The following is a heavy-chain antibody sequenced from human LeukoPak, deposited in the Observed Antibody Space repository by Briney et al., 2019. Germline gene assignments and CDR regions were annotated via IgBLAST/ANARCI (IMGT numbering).Heavy chain of an antibody. J-gene: IGHJ4*02. CDR2: IGWNSGSI. V-gene: IGHV3-9*01. CDR1: GFTFDDYA. Sequence: GRSLRLSCAASGFTFDDYAMHWVRQAPGKGLEWVSGIGWNSGSIGYADSVKGRFTISRDNAKNSLYLQMNSLRAEDTALYYCAKGDCSSTSCYFDYWGQGTLVTVSS. D-gene: IGHD2-2*01. CDR3: AKGDCSSTSCYFDY.